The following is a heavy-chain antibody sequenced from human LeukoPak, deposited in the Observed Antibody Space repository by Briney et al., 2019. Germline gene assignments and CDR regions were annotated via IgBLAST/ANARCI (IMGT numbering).Heavy chain of an antibody. D-gene: IGHD3-10*01. CDR1: GFTFSSYS. J-gene: IGHJ4*02. CDR2: ISSGSSGI. Sequence: GGSLRLSCTASGFTFSSYSMNWLRQAPGKGLEWVSYISSGSSGIYYPDSVKGRFTISRDNAKNSLYLQMSGLRAEDTAVYFCARGVYGSGYYSFDYWGQGTPVTVSS. V-gene: IGHV3-48*01. CDR3: ARGVYGSGYYSFDY.